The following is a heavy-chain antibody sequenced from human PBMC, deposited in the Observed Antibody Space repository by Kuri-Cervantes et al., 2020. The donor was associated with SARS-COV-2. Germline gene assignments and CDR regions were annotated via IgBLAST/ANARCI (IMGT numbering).Heavy chain of an antibody. CDR1: GGSISSPSYY. CDR2: IYTSGST. V-gene: IGHV4-61*02. CDR3: ARGSPPVGGYHNWFDP. Sequence: SCTVSGGSISSPSYYWSWIRQPAGKGLEWIGRIYTSGSTNYNPSLKSRVTISVDTSKNQFSLKLSSVTAADTAVYYCARGSPPVGGYHNWFDPWGQGTLVTVSS. J-gene: IGHJ5*02. D-gene: IGHD1-26*01.